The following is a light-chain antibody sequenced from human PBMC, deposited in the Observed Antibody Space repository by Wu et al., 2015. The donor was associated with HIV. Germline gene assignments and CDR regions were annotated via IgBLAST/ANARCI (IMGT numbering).Light chain of an antibody. CDR1: QSVNDNL. CDR3: HQYGYSPST. CDR2: GAS. V-gene: IGKV3-20*01. J-gene: IGKJ4*01. Sequence: EIVLTQSPGTLSLSPGERATLSCRASQSVNDNLIAWYQQRPGQTPRLLIYGASRRATGIPDRFSGSGSGTDFTLIISRLEPEDFAVYYCHQYGYSPSTFGGGTKVEIK.